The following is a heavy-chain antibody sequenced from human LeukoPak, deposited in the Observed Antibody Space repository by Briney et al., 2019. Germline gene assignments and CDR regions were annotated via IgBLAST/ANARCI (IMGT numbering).Heavy chain of an antibody. J-gene: IGHJ4*02. CDR2: IYTSGST. V-gene: IGHV4-4*07. D-gene: IGHD3/OR15-3a*01. CDR3: ARQTGSGLFTLP. Sequence: PSETLSLTCTVSGGSINSYYWSWIRQPAGKGLEWIGRIYTSGSTNYNPSLKSRVTISVDTSKNQFSLRLTSVTATDTAMYYCARQTGSGLFTLPGGQGTLVTVSS. CDR1: GGSINSYY.